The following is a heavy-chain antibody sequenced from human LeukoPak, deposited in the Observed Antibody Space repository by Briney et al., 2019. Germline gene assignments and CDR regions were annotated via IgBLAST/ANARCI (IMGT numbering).Heavy chain of an antibody. CDR1: GFTFDDYA. V-gene: IGHV3-9*03. CDR2: ISWNSGSI. CDR3: AKDNGEDITMDYFDY. J-gene: IGHJ4*02. D-gene: IGHD3-10*01. Sequence: GRPLRLSCAASGFTFDDYAMHWVRQAPGKGLEWVSGISWNSGSIGYADSVKGRFTISRDNAKNSLYLQMNSLRAEDVALYYCAKDNGEDITMDYFDYWGQGTLVTVSS.